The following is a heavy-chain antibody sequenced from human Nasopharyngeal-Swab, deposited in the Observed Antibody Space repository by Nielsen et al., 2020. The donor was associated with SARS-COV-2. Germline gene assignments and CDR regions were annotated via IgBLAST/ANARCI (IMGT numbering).Heavy chain of an antibody. CDR3: ARDIGVGATPQDY. D-gene: IGHD1-26*01. CDR1: GFTFSSYG. J-gene: IGHJ4*02. Sequence: GGSLRLSCAASGFTFSSYGMHWVRQAPGKGLEWVAVIWYDGSNKYYADSVKGRFTISRDNSKNTLYLQMNSLRAEDTPVYYCARDIGVGATPQDYWGQGTLVTVSS. CDR2: IWYDGSNK. V-gene: IGHV3-33*01.